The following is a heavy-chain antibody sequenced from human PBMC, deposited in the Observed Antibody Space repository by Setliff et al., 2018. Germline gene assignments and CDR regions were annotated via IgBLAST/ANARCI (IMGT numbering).Heavy chain of an antibody. V-gene: IGHV3-48*01. J-gene: IGHJ6*03. CDR1: GFTFSSYS. D-gene: IGHD2-2*01. CDR2: ISSSSSTI. Sequence: RLSCAASGFTFSSYSMNWVRQAPGKGLEWVSYISSSSSTIYYADSVKGRFTISRDNAKNSLYLQMNSLRAEDTAVYYCARVTKPAAISYYYYMDVWGKGTTVT. CDR3: ARVTKPAAISYYYYMDV.